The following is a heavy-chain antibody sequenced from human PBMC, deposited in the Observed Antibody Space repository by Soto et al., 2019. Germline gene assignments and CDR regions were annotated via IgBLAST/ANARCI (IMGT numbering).Heavy chain of an antibody. Sequence: KASETLSLTCTVSGGSISSSSYYWGWIRQPPGKGLEWIGSIYYSGSTYYNPSLKSRVTISVDTSKNQFSLKLSSVTAADTAVYYCARPWRDYSSGWYWLDPCGQGTLVTVSS. V-gene: IGHV4-39*01. D-gene: IGHD6-19*01. CDR2: IYYSGST. J-gene: IGHJ5*02. CDR1: GGSISSSSYY. CDR3: ARPWRDYSSGWYWLDP.